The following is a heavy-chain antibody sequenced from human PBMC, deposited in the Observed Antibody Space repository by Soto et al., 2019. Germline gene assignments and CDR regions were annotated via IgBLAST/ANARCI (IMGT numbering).Heavy chain of an antibody. V-gene: IGHV3-30-3*01. CDR2: ISYDGSNK. CDR1: GFTFSSYA. D-gene: IGHD6-19*01. J-gene: IGHJ6*02. CDR3: ARVWAHSSGWEPYYYGMDV. Sequence: GGSLRLSCAASGFTFSSYAMHWVRQAPGKGLEWVAVISYDGSNKYYTDSVKGRFTISRDNSKNTLYLQMNSLRAEDTAVYYCARVWAHSSGWEPYYYGMDVWGQGTTVTVSS.